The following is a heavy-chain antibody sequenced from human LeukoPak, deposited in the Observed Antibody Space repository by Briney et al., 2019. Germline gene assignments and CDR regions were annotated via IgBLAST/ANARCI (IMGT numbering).Heavy chain of an antibody. V-gene: IGHV3-33*01. D-gene: IGHD6-19*01. Sequence: GGSLRLSCAASGFTFSSYGMHWVRQAPGKGLEWVSVIWYDGSNKYYAGSVKGRFTISRDNSKNTLYLQMNSLRAEDTAVYYCARDAGAVAVWYFDYWGQGTLVTVSS. CDR1: GFTFSSYG. CDR2: IWYDGSNK. CDR3: ARDAGAVAVWYFDY. J-gene: IGHJ4*02.